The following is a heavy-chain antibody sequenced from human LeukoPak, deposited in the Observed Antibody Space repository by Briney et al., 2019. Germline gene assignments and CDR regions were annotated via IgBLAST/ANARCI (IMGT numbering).Heavy chain of an antibody. CDR1: GFTFSGYG. V-gene: IGHV3-30*02. Sequence: GGSLRLSCAASGFTFSGYGMHWVRQAPGKGLEWVAFIRYDGNNKLYADSVKGQFTISRDNSKNTLYLQMNSLRAEDTAVYYCAKRGHIAAAGQVESDFDFWGQGTMVTVSS. D-gene: IGHD6-13*01. CDR2: IRYDGNNK. CDR3: AKRGHIAAAGQVESDFDF. J-gene: IGHJ3*01.